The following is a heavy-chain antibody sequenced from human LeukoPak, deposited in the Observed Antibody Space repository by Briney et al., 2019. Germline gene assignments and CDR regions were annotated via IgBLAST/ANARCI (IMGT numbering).Heavy chain of an antibody. D-gene: IGHD3-10*01. CDR1: GGSISSYY. CDR3: AGHYGSGFDF. V-gene: IGHV4-59*08. CDR2: IYYSGST. Sequence: PSETLSLTCTVSGGSISSYYWSWIRQPPGKGLEWVGYIYYSGSTNSNPSLKSRVTISVDTSNNRFSLKLSSVTAADTAVYYCAGHYGSGFDFWGQGTLVTVSS. J-gene: IGHJ4*02.